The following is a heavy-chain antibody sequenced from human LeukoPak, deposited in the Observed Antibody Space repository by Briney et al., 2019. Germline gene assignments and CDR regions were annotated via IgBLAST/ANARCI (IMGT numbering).Heavy chain of an antibody. J-gene: IGHJ5*02. CDR3: ARYGSGGNWFDP. CDR1: GGSISSYY. V-gene: IGHV4-59*08. D-gene: IGHD3-10*01. CDR2: IYYSGST. Sequence: SGTLSLTCTVSGGSISSYYWSWIRQPPGKGLEWIGYIYYSGSTNYNPSLKSRVTISVDTSKAQFSLKLSSVTAADTAVYYCARYGSGGNWFDPWGQGTLVSVSS.